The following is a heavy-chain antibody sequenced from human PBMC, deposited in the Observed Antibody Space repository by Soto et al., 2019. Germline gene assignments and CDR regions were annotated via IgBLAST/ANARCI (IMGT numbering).Heavy chain of an antibody. J-gene: IGHJ3*02. CDR1: GGTFSNHA. CDR2: IIPIFGAT. CDR3: ATDEAVVVGAGGACDI. Sequence: QVLLVQSGPEVKKPGSSVKISCKASGGTFSNHAFSWVRQAPGQGLEWMGTIIPIFGATNYAQNFQGSFTITPDESTSTAYMDRSSLRFEGAAVGYCATDEAVVVGAGGACDIWGQGTMVTVSS. V-gene: IGHV1-69*18. D-gene: IGHD2-21*01.